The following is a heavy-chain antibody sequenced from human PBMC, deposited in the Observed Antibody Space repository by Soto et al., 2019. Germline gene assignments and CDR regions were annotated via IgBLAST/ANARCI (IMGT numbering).Heavy chain of an antibody. CDR1: GFSLRDYAVG. Sequence: QITLKESGPTLVKPTQTLTLTCTFSGFSLRDYAVGVGWIRQPPGKALEWLSFIYWNDNEYYSQSLRGRLTISKDTSKNQVVLTMTNMDSVDTATYYCAHGSGWLFDYWGQGTLVTVSS. D-gene: IGHD6-19*01. CDR2: IYWNDNE. CDR3: AHGSGWLFDY. J-gene: IGHJ4*02. V-gene: IGHV2-5*01.